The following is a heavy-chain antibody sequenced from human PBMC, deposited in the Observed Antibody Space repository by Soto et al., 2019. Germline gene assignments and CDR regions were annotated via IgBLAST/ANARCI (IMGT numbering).Heavy chain of an antibody. D-gene: IGHD2-8*01. CDR3: ARDRCTTDKCYTHHFDV. Sequence: QVQLVQSGGEVTKPGASVKVSCTSSGYTFTSYGVSWVRQAPGQGLEWLGWISVYTGNTKQAQKFQDRVTLTTEASTGTASLELRSLRPDDTAVYYCARDRCTTDKCYTHHFDVWGQGTTVTVSS. V-gene: IGHV1-18*04. CDR1: GYTFTSYG. J-gene: IGHJ6*02. CDR2: ISVYTGNT.